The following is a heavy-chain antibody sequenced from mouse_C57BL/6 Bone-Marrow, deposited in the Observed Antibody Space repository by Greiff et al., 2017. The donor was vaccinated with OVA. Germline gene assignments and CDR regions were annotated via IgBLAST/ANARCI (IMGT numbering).Heavy chain of an antibody. D-gene: IGHD3-2*02. CDR1: GYTFTSYW. V-gene: IGHV1-52*01. CDR3: ARQLKDYFDY. J-gene: IGHJ2*01. CDR2: IDPSDSET. Sequence: VQLQQPGAELVKPGASVKLSCKASGYTFTSYWMHWVKQRPIQGLEWIGNIDPSDSETHYNQKYKDKATLTVDKSSSTAYMQLSSLTSEDSAVYYCARQLKDYFDYWGQGTTLTVSS.